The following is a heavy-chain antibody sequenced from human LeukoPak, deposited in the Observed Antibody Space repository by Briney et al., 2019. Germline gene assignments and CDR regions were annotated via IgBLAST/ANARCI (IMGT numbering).Heavy chain of an antibody. CDR2: ISWNSGSI. J-gene: IGHJ4*02. CDR3: AKDSTRGDFDF. D-gene: IGHD3-10*01. Sequence: GGSLRLSCAASGFTFDDYAMHWVRQGPGKGLEWVSGISWNSGSIGYADSVKGRFTISRDNAKNSLYLQMNSLRSEDTALYYCAKDSTRGDFDFWGQGTLVTVSS. V-gene: IGHV3-9*01. CDR1: GFTFDDYA.